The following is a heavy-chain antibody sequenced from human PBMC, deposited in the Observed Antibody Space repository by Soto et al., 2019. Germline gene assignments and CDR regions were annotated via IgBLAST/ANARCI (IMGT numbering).Heavy chain of an antibody. Sequence: GGSLRLSCAASGFTFSSYAMSWVRQAPGKGLEWVSAISGSGGSTYYADSVKGRFTISRDNSKNTLYLQMNSLRAEDTAVYYCAKDRVAVAGTGEYFQHWGQGTLVTVSS. V-gene: IGHV3-23*01. CDR1: GFTFSSYA. CDR3: AKDRVAVAGTGEYFQH. D-gene: IGHD6-19*01. CDR2: ISGSGGST. J-gene: IGHJ1*01.